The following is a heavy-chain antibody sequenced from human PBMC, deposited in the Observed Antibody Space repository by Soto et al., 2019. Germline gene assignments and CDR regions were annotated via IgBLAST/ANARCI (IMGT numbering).Heavy chain of an antibody. Sequence: QVQLQESGPGLVKPSETLSLTCTVSGGSITNYYCSWFRQPPGKGLEWIGYIQYSGYSVYNLSLKSRFTNSMDTVKTHFSLMLDSVTAADTAVYYCARHGFGTLHGLVDVWGQGTTVIVSS. CDR3: ARHGFGTLHGLVDV. V-gene: IGHV4-59*08. J-gene: IGHJ6*02. D-gene: IGHD3-10*01. CDR1: GGSITNYY. CDR2: IQYSGYS.